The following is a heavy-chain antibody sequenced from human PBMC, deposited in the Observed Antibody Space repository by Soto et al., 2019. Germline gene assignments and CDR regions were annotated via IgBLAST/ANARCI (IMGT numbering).Heavy chain of an antibody. Sequence: QVQLQQWGAGLLKPSETLSLTCAVYGGSFSGYYWSWIRQPPGKGLEWIGEINHSGSTNYNPSLKSRVTMSVDTSKNQFSLKLSSVTAADTAVYYCARGRFARIAVAGRFDYWGQGTLVTVSS. CDR3: ARGRFARIAVAGRFDY. V-gene: IGHV4-34*01. J-gene: IGHJ4*02. CDR2: INHSGST. D-gene: IGHD6-19*01. CDR1: GGSFSGYY.